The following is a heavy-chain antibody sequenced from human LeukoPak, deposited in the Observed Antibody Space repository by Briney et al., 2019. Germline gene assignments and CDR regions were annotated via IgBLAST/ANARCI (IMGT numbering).Heavy chain of an antibody. CDR3: ARGRTGYDFWGGYSNGDAFDI. J-gene: IGHJ3*02. CDR1: GYTFTSYD. CDR2: MNPNSGNT. V-gene: IGHV1-8*01. Sequence: GASVKVSCKASGYTFTSYDINWVRQATGQGLEWMGWMNPNSGNTGYAQKFQGRVTMTRNTSISTAYMELSSLRSEDTAVYYCARGRTGYDFWGGYSNGDAFDIWGQGTMVTVSS. D-gene: IGHD3-3*01.